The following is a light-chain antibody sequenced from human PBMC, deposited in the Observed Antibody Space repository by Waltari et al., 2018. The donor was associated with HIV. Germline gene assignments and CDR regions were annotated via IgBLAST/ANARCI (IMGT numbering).Light chain of an antibody. J-gene: IGKJ5*01. CDR1: QSVSRTY. Sequence: EIVLTQSPGTLSLSQGERATLSCGASQSVSRTYSAWYQQKPGQAPRLLIYAASSRAAGIPDRFSGSGSGTDFTLTISRLEPEDFAVYYCQQYGGAPLITFGQGTRLEIK. CDR3: QQYGGAPLIT. V-gene: IGKV3-20*01. CDR2: AAS.